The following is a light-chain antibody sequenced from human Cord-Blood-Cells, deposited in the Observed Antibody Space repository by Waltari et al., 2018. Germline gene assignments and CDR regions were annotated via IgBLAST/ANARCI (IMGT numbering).Light chain of an antibody. CDR2: AAS. J-gene: IGKJ1*01. CDR3: QQSYSTPWT. Sequence: DIQLTQSPYYLSASIGDSDTLTCRASQSISSYLNWYQQKPGKAPKLLIYAASSLQSGVPSRFSGSGSGTDFTLTISSLQPEDFATYYCQQSYSTPWTFGQGTKVEIK. V-gene: IGKV1-39*01. CDR1: QSISSY.